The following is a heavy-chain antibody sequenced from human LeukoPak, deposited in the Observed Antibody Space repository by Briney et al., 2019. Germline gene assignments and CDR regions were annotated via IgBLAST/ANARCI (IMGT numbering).Heavy chain of an antibody. D-gene: IGHD3-22*01. CDR2: INSDGSST. V-gene: IGHV3-74*01. J-gene: IGHJ6*03. Sequence: PGGSLRLSCAASGFTFSSYWMHWVRQAPGKGLVWVSRINSDGSSTIYADSVKGRLTISRDNAKNTLYLQMTSLRAEDTAVYYCARGQYYYDSSGLTPLGAYMGVWGKGTTVTVSS. CDR3: ARGQYYYDSSGLTPLGAYMGV. CDR1: GFTFSSYW.